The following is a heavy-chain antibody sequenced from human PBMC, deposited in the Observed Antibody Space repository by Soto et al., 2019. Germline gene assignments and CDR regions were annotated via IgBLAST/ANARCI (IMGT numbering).Heavy chain of an antibody. CDR1: GGTISSWY. J-gene: IGHJ4*02. CDR2: IYYSGST. V-gene: IGHV4-59*08. Sequence: SETLSLTCTVSGGTISSWYWSWIRQPPGKGLEWIGYIYYSGSTNYNPSIKSRVTISVDTSKNHFSLKLSSVSAADTAVYYCARRYGDCFDYWGQGTLVTVSS. CDR3: ARRYGDCFDY. D-gene: IGHD4-17*01.